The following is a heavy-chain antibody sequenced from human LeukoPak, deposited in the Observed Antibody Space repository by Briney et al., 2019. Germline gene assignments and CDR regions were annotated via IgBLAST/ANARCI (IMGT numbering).Heavy chain of an antibody. CDR2: IYHSGST. Sequence: SETLSLTCAVSGGSISSSNWWSWVRQPPGKGLEWIGEIYHSGSTNYNPSLKSRVTISVDTSKNQFSLKLSSVTAADTAVYYCAREVATILGETGYFDYWGQGTLVTVSS. D-gene: IGHD3-16*01. V-gene: IGHV4-4*02. CDR3: AREVATILGETGYFDY. J-gene: IGHJ4*02. CDR1: GGSISSSNW.